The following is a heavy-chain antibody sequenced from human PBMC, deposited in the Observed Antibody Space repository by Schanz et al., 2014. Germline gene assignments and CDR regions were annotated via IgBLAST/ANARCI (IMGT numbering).Heavy chain of an antibody. Sequence: QVQLVQSGPAVKKPGASMKVSCKASGYSFSAYYIHWMRQAPGQGLEWLGRFTHISQKFQGRVTMTRDTSSTTAYMELNSLRSDDTAVYYCVRELSGGTFDYWGQGALVTVSS. D-gene: IGHD1-1*01. CDR3: VRELSGGTFDY. J-gene: IGHJ4*02. CDR1: GYSFSAYY. CDR2: FT. V-gene: IGHV1-2*06.